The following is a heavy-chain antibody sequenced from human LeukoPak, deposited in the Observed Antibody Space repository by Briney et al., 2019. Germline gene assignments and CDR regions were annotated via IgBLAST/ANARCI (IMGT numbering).Heavy chain of an antibody. D-gene: IGHD5-12*01. V-gene: IGHV3-7*04. J-gene: IGHJ4*02. Sequence: PGGSLRLSCTASGFTFTRYWMSWVRHAPGKGLEWVANVNQDEGDKYYVDSVKGRFTISRDNAKNSLFLQMNSLRVEDTAVYFCAGGIVTTTTGFDFWGQGTLVTVSS. CDR2: VNQDEGDK. CDR1: GFTFTRYW. CDR3: AGGIVTTTTGFDF.